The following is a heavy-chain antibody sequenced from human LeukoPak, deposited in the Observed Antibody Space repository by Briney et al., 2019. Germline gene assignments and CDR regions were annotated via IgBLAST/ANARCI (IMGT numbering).Heavy chain of an antibody. CDR2: IYYSGST. V-gene: IGHV4-59*01. CDR3: ARGRSWYGATLWDY. D-gene: IGHD6-13*01. CDR1: GGSFSGYY. Sequence: PSETLSLTCAVYGGSFSGYYWSWIRQPPGKGLEWIGYIYYSGSTNYNPSLKSRVTISVDTSKNQFSLKLSSVTAADTAVYYCARGRSWYGATLWDYWGQGTLVTVSS. J-gene: IGHJ4*02.